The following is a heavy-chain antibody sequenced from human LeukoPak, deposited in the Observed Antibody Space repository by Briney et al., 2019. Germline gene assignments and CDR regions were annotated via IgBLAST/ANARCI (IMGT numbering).Heavy chain of an antibody. CDR3: ARVGDHYHWYIDL. Sequence: GGSLTPSCEASGFTVSTKYMNWVRQAPGKRREWVSIFYSGGTTYYADSVKGRFTVSRDSSKNTLYLHINNLRAEDTAVYYCARVGDHYHWYIDLWGRGALVTASS. J-gene: IGHJ2*01. CDR1: GFTVSTKY. CDR2: FYSGGTT. V-gene: IGHV3-53*01. D-gene: IGHD3-10*01.